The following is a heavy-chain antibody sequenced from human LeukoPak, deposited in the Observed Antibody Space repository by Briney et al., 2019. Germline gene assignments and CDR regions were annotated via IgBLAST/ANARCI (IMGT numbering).Heavy chain of an antibody. CDR2: INGNGGGT. V-gene: IGHV3-23*01. CDR1: GFTFSNYA. Sequence: GGPLRLSCAASGFTFSNYAMSWVRQAPSKGLHWVSAINGNGGGTYYADSVKGRFTISRDNSRNTLFLHMNTLRAEDTAVYYCAKPRVGDFIVVVPAAEDCWGQGTLVTVSS. CDR3: AKPRVGDFIVVVPAAEDC. D-gene: IGHD2-2*01. J-gene: IGHJ4*02.